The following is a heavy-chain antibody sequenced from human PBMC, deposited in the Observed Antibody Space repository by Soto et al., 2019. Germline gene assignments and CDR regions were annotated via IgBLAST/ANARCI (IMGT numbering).Heavy chain of an antibody. CDR1: GGSISSGGYY. D-gene: IGHD4-17*01. Sequence: PSETLSLTCTVSGGSISSGGYYWSWIRQHPGKGLEWIGYIYYSGSTYYNPSLKSRVTISVDTPKNQFSLKLSSVTAADTAVYYCARVCPMTTVTTWEFDYWGQGTLVTVSS. J-gene: IGHJ4*02. CDR2: IYYSGST. V-gene: IGHV4-31*03. CDR3: ARVCPMTTVTTWEFDY.